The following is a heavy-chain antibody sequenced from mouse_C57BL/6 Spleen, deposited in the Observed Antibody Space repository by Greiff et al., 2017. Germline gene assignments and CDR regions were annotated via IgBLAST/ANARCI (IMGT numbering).Heavy chain of an antibody. D-gene: IGHD2-3*01. CDR2: IHPNSGST. Sequence: VQLQQPGAELVKPGASVKLSCTASGYTFTSYWMHWVKQRPGQGLEWIGMIHPNSGSTNYNEKFKSKATLTADKSSSTAYMQLSSLTSEDSAVDDSAKGEMDYPAWFAYWGQGTLVTVSA. J-gene: IGHJ3*01. V-gene: IGHV1-64*01. CDR3: AKGEMDYPAWFAY. CDR1: GYTFTSYW.